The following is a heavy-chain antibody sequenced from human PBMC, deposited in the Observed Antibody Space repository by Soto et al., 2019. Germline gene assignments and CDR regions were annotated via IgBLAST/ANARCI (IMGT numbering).Heavy chain of an antibody. Sequence: QVQLVESGGGVVQPGRSLRLYCAASGFTFSSYGMHWVRQAPGKGLEWVAVISYDGSNKYYADSVKGRFTISRDNSKNTLYLQMNSLRAEDTAVYYCAKAFEGINFDYWGQGTLVTVSS. D-gene: IGHD3-10*01. CDR2: ISYDGSNK. V-gene: IGHV3-30*18. CDR3: AKAFEGINFDY. J-gene: IGHJ4*02. CDR1: GFTFSSYG.